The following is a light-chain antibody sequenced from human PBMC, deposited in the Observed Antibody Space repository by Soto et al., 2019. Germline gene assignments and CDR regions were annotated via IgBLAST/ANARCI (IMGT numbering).Light chain of an antibody. CDR2: DVS. V-gene: IGLV2-14*01. Sequence: QSALTQPASVSGSPGQSITISCTGTSSDVGGHNSVAWYQHNPGKAPKLMIYDVSNRPSGVSSRFSGSKSGNTASLSISGLQAEDEAEYYCSSYTTGSTYVFGSGTKVTVL. CDR1: SSDVGGHNS. CDR3: SSYTTGSTYV. J-gene: IGLJ1*01.